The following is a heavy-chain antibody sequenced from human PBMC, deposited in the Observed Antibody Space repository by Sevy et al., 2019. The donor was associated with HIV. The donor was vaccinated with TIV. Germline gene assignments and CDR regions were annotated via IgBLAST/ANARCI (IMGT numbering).Heavy chain of an antibody. CDR2: LCFGCGKI. D-gene: IGHD2-8*01. J-gene: IGHJ4*02. CDR3: AREGCTKPHDY. CDR1: GFTFNIYS. Sequence: GGSLRLSCAASGFTFNIYSMSWVRQTPGKGLEWVATLCFGCGKINHADSVKGRFTMSRDDSENAVYLQMNNLRAEDTAIYYCAREGCTKPHDYWGQGTLVTVSS. V-gene: IGHV3-23*01.